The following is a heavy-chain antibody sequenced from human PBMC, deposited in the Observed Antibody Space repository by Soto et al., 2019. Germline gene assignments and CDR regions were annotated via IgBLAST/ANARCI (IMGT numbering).Heavy chain of an antibody. V-gene: IGHV1-2*04. CDR1: GYTFSDYY. CDR2: IDADSGDT. Sequence: QVQLVQSGAEAKKPGASLKVSCKASGYTFSDYYIHWVRQAPGQGLEWMGWIDADSGDTKYAQKLQGWVTMTRATSINTAYMELSRLRSDATAVYYCARTPNNGRAGVYGMDVWGQGTTVTVSS. D-gene: IGHD1-26*01. CDR3: ARTPNNGRAGVYGMDV. J-gene: IGHJ6*02.